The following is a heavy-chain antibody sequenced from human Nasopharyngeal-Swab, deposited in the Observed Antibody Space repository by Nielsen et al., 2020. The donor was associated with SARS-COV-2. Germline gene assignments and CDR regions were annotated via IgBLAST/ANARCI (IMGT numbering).Heavy chain of an antibody. D-gene: IGHD1-26*01. CDR1: GFTFSNAW. CDR3: TREWGN. J-gene: IGHJ4*02. V-gene: IGHV3-49*04. CDR2: IRSKAYGGTT. Sequence: GESLKISCAASGFTFSNAWMSWVRQAPGKGLEWVGFIRSKAYGGTTEYAASVKGRFTISRDDSKSIAYLQMNSLKTEDTAVYYCTREWGNWGQGTLVTVSS.